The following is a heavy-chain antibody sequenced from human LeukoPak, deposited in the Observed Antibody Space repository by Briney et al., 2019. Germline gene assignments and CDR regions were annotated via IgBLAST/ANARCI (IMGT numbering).Heavy chain of an antibody. D-gene: IGHD1-7*01. J-gene: IGHJ4*02. CDR2: VYYSGST. CDR3: ARVTGTTGGLTLYYFYY. V-gene: IGHV4-59*01. CDR1: GGSISTYY. Sequence: KPSETLSLTCTLSGGSISTYYWSWIRHAPGKGLEWIGYVYYSGSTNYKPSLKSRVTISVDTSKNQFSLRLRSVTAADTAVYYCARVTGTTGGLTLYYFYYWGQGTLVTVSS.